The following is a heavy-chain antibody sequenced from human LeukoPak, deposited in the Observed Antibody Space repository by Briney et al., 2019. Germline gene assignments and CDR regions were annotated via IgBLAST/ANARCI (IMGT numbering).Heavy chain of an antibody. V-gene: IGHV3-33*01. J-gene: IGHJ4*02. CDR1: GFSFSAYG. CDR3: ARGGYDLWSGYRIDY. Sequence: PGGSLRLSCAASGFSFSAYGMHWVRQAPGMGLEWVAVIWYDGSNNYYADSVKGRFTISRDTSKNTLYLQMNSLRAEDTAVYYCARGGYDLWSGYRIDYWGQGTLVTVSS. D-gene: IGHD3-3*01. CDR2: IWYDGSNN.